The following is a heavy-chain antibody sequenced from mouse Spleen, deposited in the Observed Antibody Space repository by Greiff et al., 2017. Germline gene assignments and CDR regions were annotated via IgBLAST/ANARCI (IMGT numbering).Heavy chain of an antibody. CDR2: IYPRSGNT. D-gene: IGHD3-2*01. J-gene: IGHJ3*01. CDR3: ARDSSGLAY. V-gene: IGHV1-81*01. CDR1: GYTFTSYG. Sequence: VQLQQSGAELARPGASVKLSCKASGYTFTSYGISWVKQRTGQGLEWIGEIYPRSGNTYYNEKFKGKATLTADKSSSTAYMELRSLTSEDSAVYFCARDSSGLAYWGQGTLVTVSA.